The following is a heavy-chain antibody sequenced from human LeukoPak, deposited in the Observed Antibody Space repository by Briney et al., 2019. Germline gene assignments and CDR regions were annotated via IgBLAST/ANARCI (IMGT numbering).Heavy chain of an antibody. CDR1: GGSFSGYY. V-gene: IGHV4-34*01. CDR2: INHSGST. Sequence: SETLSLTCAVYGGSFSGYYWSWIRQPPGKGLEWIGEINHSGSTYYNPSLKSRVTIAVDTSKNQFSLKLSSVTAADTAVYYCARQGSSSFDFDYWGQGTLVTVSS. J-gene: IGHJ4*02. D-gene: IGHD6-6*01. CDR3: ARQGSSSFDFDY.